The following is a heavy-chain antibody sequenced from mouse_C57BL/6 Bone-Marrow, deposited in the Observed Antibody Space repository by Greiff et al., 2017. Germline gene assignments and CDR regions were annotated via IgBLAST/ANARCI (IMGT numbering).Heavy chain of an antibody. V-gene: IGHV5-9-1*02. J-gene: IGHJ3*01. CDR1: GFTFSSYA. D-gene: IGHD2-1*01. Sequence: EVMLVESGEGLVKPGGSLKLSCAASGFTFSSYAMSWVRQTPEKRLEWVAYISSGGDYIYYADTVKGRFTISRDNARNTPYLQMSSLKSEDTATYYCTRDLLWNAYWGQGTLVTVSA. CDR2: ISSGGDYI. CDR3: TRDLLWNAY.